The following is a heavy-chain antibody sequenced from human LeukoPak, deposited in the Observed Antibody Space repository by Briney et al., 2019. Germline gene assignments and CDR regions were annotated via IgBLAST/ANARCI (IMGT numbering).Heavy chain of an antibody. D-gene: IGHD2-2*01. J-gene: IGHJ4*02. CDR2: IKSKTEGRTT. Sequence: GGSLRLSCAASGFTFCNAWMSWVRHAPGKGREWVGRIKSKTEGRTTDYAAPVKGRFTISRDDSKNTLYLQMNSLKTEDTAVYYCTTDLHTRYCSSTSCYYYWGQGTLVTVSS. CDR3: TTDLHTRYCSSTSCYYY. V-gene: IGHV3-15*01. CDR1: GFTFCNAW.